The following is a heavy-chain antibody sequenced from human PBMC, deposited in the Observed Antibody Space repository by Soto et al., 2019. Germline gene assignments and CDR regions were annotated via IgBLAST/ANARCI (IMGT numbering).Heavy chain of an antibody. D-gene: IGHD6-6*01. CDR3: ARDPSRSSSLGWFDP. CDR2: IYSGESK. CDR1: GFSVSSNY. J-gene: IGHJ5*02. V-gene: IGHV3-53*01. Sequence: GGSVRLSGVATGFSVSSNYMSWVRQAPGKGLEWVSVIYSGESKLYADSVKGRFTISRDNFKNTLYLQMNSLRAEDTAVYYCARDPSRSSSLGWFDPWGQGALVTVSS.